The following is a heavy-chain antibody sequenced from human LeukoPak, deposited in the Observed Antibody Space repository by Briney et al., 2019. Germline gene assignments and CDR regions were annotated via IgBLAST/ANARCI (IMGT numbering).Heavy chain of an antibody. Sequence: GGSLRLSCAASGFTFSSYSMNWVRQAPGKGLEWVSSIISSSSYIYYADSVKGRFTISRDNAKNSLYLQMNSLRAEDTAVYYCARGSYYYDSSGYDSFYYFDYWGQGTLVTVSS. CDR3: ARGSYYYDSSGYDSFYYFDY. J-gene: IGHJ4*02. CDR1: GFTFSSYS. V-gene: IGHV3-21*01. CDR2: IISSSSYI. D-gene: IGHD3-22*01.